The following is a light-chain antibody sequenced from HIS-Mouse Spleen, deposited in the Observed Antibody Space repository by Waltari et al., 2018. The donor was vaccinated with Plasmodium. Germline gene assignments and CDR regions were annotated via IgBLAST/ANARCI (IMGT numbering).Light chain of an antibody. CDR2: YYSDSDK. V-gene: IGLV5-37*01. CDR1: SDINVGSYN. J-gene: IGLJ3*02. CDR3: MIWPSNASGV. Sequence: QPVLTQPPSSSASPGASARLTCTLPSDINVGSYNIYWYQQKQGSPPRYLLYYYSDSDKGQGSGVPSRFSGSKDASANTGILLISGLQSEDEADYYCMIWPSNASGVFGGGTKLTVL.